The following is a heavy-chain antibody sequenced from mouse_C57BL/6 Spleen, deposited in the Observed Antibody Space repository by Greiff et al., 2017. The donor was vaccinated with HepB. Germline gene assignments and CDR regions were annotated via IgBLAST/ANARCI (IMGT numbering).Heavy chain of an antibody. J-gene: IGHJ3*01. D-gene: IGHD1-1*01. CDR3: TRDYYGSSYGGFAY. Sequence: EVNLVESGAGLVKPGGSLKLSCAASGFTFSSYAMSWVRQTPEKRLEWVAYISSGGDYIYYADTVKGRFTISRDNARNTLYLQMSSLKSEDTAMYYCTRDYYGSSYGGFAYWGQGTLVTVSA. CDR2: ISSGGDYI. CDR1: GFTFSSYA. V-gene: IGHV5-9-1*02.